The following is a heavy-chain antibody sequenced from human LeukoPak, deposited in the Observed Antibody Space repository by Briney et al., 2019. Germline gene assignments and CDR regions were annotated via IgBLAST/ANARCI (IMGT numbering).Heavy chain of an antibody. D-gene: IGHD5-24*01. Sequence: PGRSLRLSCTASGFTFGDYAMSWFRQAPGKGLEWVGFIRSKAYGGTTEYAASVKGRFTISRDDSKSIAYLQMNSLKTEDTAVYYCTRVDVEMATTFDYWGQGTLVTVSS. CDR2: IRSKAYGGTT. CDR3: TRVDVEMATTFDY. CDR1: GFTFGDYA. V-gene: IGHV3-49*03. J-gene: IGHJ4*02.